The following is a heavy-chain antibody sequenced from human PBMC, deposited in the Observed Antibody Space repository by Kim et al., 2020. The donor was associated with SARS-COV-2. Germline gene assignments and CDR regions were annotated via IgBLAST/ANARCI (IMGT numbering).Heavy chain of an antibody. CDR2: IIPILGIA. V-gene: IGHV1-69*04. J-gene: IGHJ6*02. Sequence: SVKVSCKASGGTFSSYAISWVRQAPGQGLEWMGRIIPILGIANYAQKFQGRVTITADKSTSTAYMELSSLRSEDTAVYYCAREERATVVTGTQWVPYYYGMDVWGQGTTVTVSS. CDR3: AREERATVVTGTQWVPYYYGMDV. D-gene: IGHD1-7*01. CDR1: GGTFSSYA.